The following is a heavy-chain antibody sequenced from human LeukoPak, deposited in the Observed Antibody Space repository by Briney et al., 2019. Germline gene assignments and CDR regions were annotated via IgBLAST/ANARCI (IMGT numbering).Heavy chain of an antibody. J-gene: IGHJ6*02. CDR2: ISGNGAGT. CDR1: GFTFSSHA. Sequence: GGSLRLSCTPSGFTFSSHAMSWVRQAPGKGLEWVSGISGNGAGTYYGDSVEGRFTISRDNSKNTLYLQMNSLRAEDTAVYYCAKILTPDYDFLPGYNPNDFYYGMDVWGQGTTVAVSS. D-gene: IGHD3/OR15-3a*01. CDR3: AKILTPDYDFLPGYNPNDFYYGMDV. V-gene: IGHV3-23*02.